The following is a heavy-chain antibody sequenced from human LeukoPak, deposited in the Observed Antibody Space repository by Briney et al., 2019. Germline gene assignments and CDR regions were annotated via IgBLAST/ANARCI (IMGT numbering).Heavy chain of an antibody. D-gene: IGHD1-26*01. CDR1: GGSISSYY. CDR2: IYYSGST. V-gene: IGHV4-59*01. CDR3: ARAGGKQYFDY. J-gene: IGHJ4*02. Sequence: SETLSLTCTVSGGSISSYYWSWIRQPPGKGLEWIGYIYYSGSTNYNPSLKRRVTIPVDTSKNQFSLKLSSVTAADTAVYYCARAGGKQYFDYWGQGTLVTVSS.